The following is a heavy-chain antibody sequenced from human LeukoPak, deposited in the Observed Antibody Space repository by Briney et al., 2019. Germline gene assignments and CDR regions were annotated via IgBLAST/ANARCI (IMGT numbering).Heavy chain of an antibody. J-gene: IGHJ5*02. Sequence: SETLSLTCTVSGGPISSYYWNWIRQPPGKGLEWIAYIYYSGSTNYNPSLKSRVTISVDTSKNQFSLKLSSVTAADTAVYYCARANFYYDSSGYNWFDPWGQGTLVTVSS. CDR2: IYYSGST. V-gene: IGHV4-59*01. CDR1: GGPISSYY. CDR3: ARANFYYDSSGYNWFDP. D-gene: IGHD3-22*01.